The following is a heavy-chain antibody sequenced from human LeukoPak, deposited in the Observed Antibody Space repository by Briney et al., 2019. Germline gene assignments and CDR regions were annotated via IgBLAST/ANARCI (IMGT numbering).Heavy chain of an antibody. J-gene: IGHJ4*02. V-gene: IGHV4-39*01. D-gene: IGHD6-25*01. CDR3: ARRRAAAPLDY. CDR1: GGSITSSSYY. Sequence: SEPLSLTCTVSGGSITSSSYYWGWIRQPPGKGLEWIGSLFYSGSTYYNPSLKSRVTISVDTSKNQFSLKLSSVTAADTAVYFCARRRAAAPLDYWGQGTLVTVSS. CDR2: LFYSGST.